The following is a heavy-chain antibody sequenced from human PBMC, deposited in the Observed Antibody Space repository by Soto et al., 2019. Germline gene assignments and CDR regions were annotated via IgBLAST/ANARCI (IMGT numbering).Heavy chain of an antibody. J-gene: IGHJ3*02. Sequence: GGSLRLSCAASGFTFSSYAMHWVRQAPGKGLEWVAVISYDGSNKYYADSVKGRFTISRDNSKNTLYLQMNSLRAEDTAVYYCARNRAARLRFAFDIWGQGTMVTVSS. CDR3: ARNRAARLRFAFDI. V-gene: IGHV3-30-3*01. D-gene: IGHD5-12*01. CDR2: ISYDGSNK. CDR1: GFTFSSYA.